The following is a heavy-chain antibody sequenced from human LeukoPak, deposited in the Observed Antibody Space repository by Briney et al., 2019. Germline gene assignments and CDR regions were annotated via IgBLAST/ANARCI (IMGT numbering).Heavy chain of an antibody. V-gene: IGHV4-59*01. CDR3: ARAGAGFPGAFDI. CDR1: GGSISSYY. CDR2: IYYSGST. J-gene: IGHJ3*02. D-gene: IGHD2-21*01. Sequence: SETLSLTCTVSGGSISSYYWSWIRQPPGKGLEWIGYIYYSGSTNYNPSLKSRVTISVDTSNNQFSLKLSSVTAADTAVYYCARAGAGFPGAFDIWGQGTMVTVSS.